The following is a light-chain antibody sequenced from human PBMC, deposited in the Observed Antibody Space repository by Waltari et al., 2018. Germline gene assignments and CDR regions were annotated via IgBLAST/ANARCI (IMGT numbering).Light chain of an antibody. CDR2: EVS. CDR3: MQGIHLPLT. V-gene: IGKV2-29*02. CDR1: ESLLFSNGKTY. J-gene: IGKJ4*01. Sequence: DIVMTQTPLSLSVTPGQPASISCKSSESLLFSNGKTYMYWFLQRPGQSPQLLIYEVSSRLCGVPARFSGSGSGTDFTLKISRVEAEDVGIYYCMQGIHLPLTFGGGTKVEIK.